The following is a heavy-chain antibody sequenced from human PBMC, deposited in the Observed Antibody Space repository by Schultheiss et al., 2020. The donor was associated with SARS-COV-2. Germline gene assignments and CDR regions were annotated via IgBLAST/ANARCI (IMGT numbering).Heavy chain of an antibody. Sequence: GGSLRLSCAPSGFTVSSNHMTWVRQAPGKGLEWVSFIHSGGSTSYADSVKGRFTISRDNSRNTVSLQMNSLRVEDTAVYYCAREMGATDNWGQGTLVTVSS. CDR3: AREMGATDN. CDR1: GFTVSSNH. D-gene: IGHD1-26*01. J-gene: IGHJ4*02. CDR2: IHSGGST. V-gene: IGHV3-66*01.